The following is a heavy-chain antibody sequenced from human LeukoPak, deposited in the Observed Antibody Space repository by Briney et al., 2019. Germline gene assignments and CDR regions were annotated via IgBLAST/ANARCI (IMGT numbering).Heavy chain of an antibody. CDR1: GGSISSYY. J-gene: IGHJ6*03. Sequence: SETLSLTCTVSGGSISSYYWSWIRQPPGKGLEWIGYIYYSGSTNYKSSLKSRVTISVDTSKNQFSLKLRSVTAADTAVYYCARETSQKGAHYMDVWGKGTTVTISS. CDR2: IYYSGST. V-gene: IGHV4-59*01. D-gene: IGHD3-16*01. CDR3: ARETSQKGAHYMDV.